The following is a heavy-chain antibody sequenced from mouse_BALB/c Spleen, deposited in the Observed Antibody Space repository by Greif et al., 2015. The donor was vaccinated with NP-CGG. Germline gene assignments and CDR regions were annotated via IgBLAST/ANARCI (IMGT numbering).Heavy chain of an antibody. CDR2: IDPANINP. Sequence: EVKVVESGAELVKPGASVKWSCTASGFNIKDTYMHWVKQRPEQGLEWIGRIDPANINPKYDPKFQGKATITPDTSSNTAYLQLSGLTSEDTAVYFCANAYYKSQGFAYWGQGTLVTVSA. CDR1: GFNIKDTY. D-gene: IGHD2-12*01. V-gene: IGHV14-3*02. J-gene: IGHJ3*01. CDR3: ANAYYKSQGFAY.